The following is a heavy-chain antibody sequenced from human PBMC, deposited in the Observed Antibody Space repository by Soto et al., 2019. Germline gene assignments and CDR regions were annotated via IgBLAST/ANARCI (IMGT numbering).Heavy chain of an antibody. CDR3: ARDQRSRNYYYYYGMDV. V-gene: IGHV1-18*01. Sequence: GASVKVSCKASGYTFTSYGISWVRQAPGQGLEWMGWISAYNGNTNYAQKFQGRVTITTDKSTSTAYTELSSLRSEDTAVYYCARDQRSRNYYYYYGMDVWGQGTTVTVSS. CDR2: ISAYNGNT. D-gene: IGHD1-1*01. CDR1: GYTFTSYG. J-gene: IGHJ6*02.